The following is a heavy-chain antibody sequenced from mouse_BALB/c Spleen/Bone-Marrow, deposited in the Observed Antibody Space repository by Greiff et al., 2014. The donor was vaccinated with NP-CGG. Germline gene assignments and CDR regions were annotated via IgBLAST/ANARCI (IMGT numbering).Heavy chain of an antibody. Sequence: QVQLQQSGPELVKPGASVKISCKASGYAFSSSWMNWVKQRPGQGLEWIGRIYPGDGNTNYNGKFKGKATLTADKSSTTAYVQLSSRTSVDAAVYFCALYDYVGLSWFAYWGQGTLVTVSA. V-gene: IGHV1-82*01. CDR1: GYAFSSSW. CDR3: ALYDYVGLSWFAY. D-gene: IGHD2-4*01. CDR2: IYPGDGNT. J-gene: IGHJ3*01.